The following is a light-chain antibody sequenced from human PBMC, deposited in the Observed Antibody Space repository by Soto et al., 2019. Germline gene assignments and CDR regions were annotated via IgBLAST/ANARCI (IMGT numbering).Light chain of an antibody. CDR3: SSYVGSNNLL. V-gene: IGLV2-8*01. CDR1: SSDVAAYNY. J-gene: IGLJ2*01. Sequence: QSALTQPPSASGSPEQSVTISCTGSSSDVAAYNYVSWYQQHPGKAPKLMIYEVSKRPSGVPDRFSGSKSGNTASLTVSGLQAEDEADYYCSSYVGSNNLLFGGGTQLTVL. CDR2: EVS.